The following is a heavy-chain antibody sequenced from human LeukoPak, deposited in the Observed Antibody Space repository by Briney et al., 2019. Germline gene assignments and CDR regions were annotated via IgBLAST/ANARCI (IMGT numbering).Heavy chain of an antibody. CDR1: GYTFTGYY. CDR3: AGEPIVAYYYDSSGYFDY. CDR2: INPNSGGT. Sequence: GASVKVSCKASGYTFTGYYMHWVRQAPGQGLEWMGWINPNSGGTNYAQKFQGRVTMTRDTSISTAYMELSRLRSDDTAVYYCAGEPIVAYYYDSSGYFDYWGQGTLVTVSS. J-gene: IGHJ4*02. V-gene: IGHV1-2*02. D-gene: IGHD3-22*01.